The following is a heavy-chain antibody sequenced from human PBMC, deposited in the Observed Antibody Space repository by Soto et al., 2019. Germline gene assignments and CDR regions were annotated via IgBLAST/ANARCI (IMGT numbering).Heavy chain of an antibody. CDR2: IIPILGIT. V-gene: IGHV1-69*02. J-gene: IGHJ6*02. Sequence: QVQLVQSGAEVKKPGSSVKVSCKASGGTFSSYTISWVRQAPGQGLEWMGRIIPILGITNYAQKFQGRVTITAVKTTSTAYMELSSLRSEDTAVYYCARAEIHGYSYYYYGMDVWGQGTTVTVSS. CDR3: ARAEIHGYSYYYYGMDV. CDR1: GGTFSSYT. D-gene: IGHD5-18*01.